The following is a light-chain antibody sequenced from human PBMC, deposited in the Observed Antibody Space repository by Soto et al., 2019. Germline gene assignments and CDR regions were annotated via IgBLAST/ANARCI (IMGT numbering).Light chain of an antibody. CDR1: SGINVGTYR. V-gene: IGLV5-45*01. Sequence: QSVLTQPASLSASPGASASLTCTLRSGINVGTYRIYWYQQKPGSPPQYLLRYKSDSDQQQGSGVPSRFSGSKDASANAGILLISGLQSEDEADYYCLICHSNAYVFGTGTKVTVL. CDR3: LICHSNAYV. J-gene: IGLJ1*01. CDR2: YKSDSDQ.